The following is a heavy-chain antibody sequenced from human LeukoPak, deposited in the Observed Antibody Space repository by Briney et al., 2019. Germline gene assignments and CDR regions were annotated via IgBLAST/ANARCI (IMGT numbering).Heavy chain of an antibody. D-gene: IGHD3-10*01. Sequence: ASVKVSCKASGYTFSGTGWYLYWLRQAPGQGLECMGWIHPNNGDTAYAQKFEGRVAMTRDTSLSTAYVELRRLRPDDTAVYFCARDGPAQMVDLDYWGQGTLVTVSS. V-gene: IGHV1-2*02. CDR1: GYTFSGTGWY. CDR2: IHPNNGDT. CDR3: ARDGPAQMVDLDY. J-gene: IGHJ4*02.